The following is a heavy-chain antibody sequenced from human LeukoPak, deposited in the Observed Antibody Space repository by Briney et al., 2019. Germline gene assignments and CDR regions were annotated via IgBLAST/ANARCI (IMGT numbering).Heavy chain of an antibody. CDR2: IKQDGSEK. V-gene: IGHV3-7*01. CDR1: GFTFSGYD. CDR3: ARSPGSFDC. J-gene: IGHJ4*02. D-gene: IGHD3-10*01. Sequence: GGSLRLSCAASGFTFSGYDMHWVRQAPGKGLEWVANIKQDGSEKYYVDSVKGRFTISRDNAKNSLYLQMNSLRAEDTAVYYCARSPGSFDCWGQGTLVTVSS.